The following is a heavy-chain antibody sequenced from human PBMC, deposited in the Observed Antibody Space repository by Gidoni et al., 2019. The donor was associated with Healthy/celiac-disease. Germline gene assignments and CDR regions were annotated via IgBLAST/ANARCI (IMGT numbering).Heavy chain of an antibody. D-gene: IGHD2-15*01. V-gene: IGHV4-30-4*01. J-gene: IGHJ4*02. CDR1: GGSISRGDSY. CDR3: ARYPQYCSGGSCYPRCFDY. Sequence: QVQRQESGPGLVKPSQPLSLTCTVPGGSISRGDSYWSWIRQPPGKGLEWIGYIYYSGSTYYNPSLKSRVTISVDTSKNQFSLKLSSVTAADTAVYYCARYPQYCSGGSCYPRCFDYWGQGTLVTVSS. CDR2: IYYSGST.